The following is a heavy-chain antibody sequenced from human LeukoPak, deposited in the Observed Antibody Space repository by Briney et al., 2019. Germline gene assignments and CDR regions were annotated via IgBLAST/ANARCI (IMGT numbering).Heavy chain of an antibody. Sequence: GGSLRLSCAASGFTFSSYDMHWVRQATGKGLEWVSAIGTAGDTHYPGSVKGRFTISRENAKNSLYLQMNSLRAGDTAVYYCXXXXXXXSNDAFDIWGQGTMVTVSS. CDR1: GFTFSSYD. CDR2: IGTAGDT. CDR3: XXXXXXXSNDAFDI. V-gene: IGHV3-13*01. J-gene: IGHJ3*02.